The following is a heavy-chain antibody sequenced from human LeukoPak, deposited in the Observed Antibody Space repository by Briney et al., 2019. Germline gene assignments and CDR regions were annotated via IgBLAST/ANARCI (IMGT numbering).Heavy chain of an antibody. CDR2: ISAYNGNT. Sequence: GASVKVSCKASGGSFSNYAISWVRQAPGQGLEWMGWISAYNGNTNYAQKLQGRVTMTTDTSTSTAYMELRSLRSDDTAVYYCAREAAGIQLWIYSYYGMDVWGQGTTVTVSS. D-gene: IGHD5-18*01. J-gene: IGHJ6*02. CDR1: GGSFSNYA. V-gene: IGHV1-18*01. CDR3: AREAAGIQLWIYSYYGMDV.